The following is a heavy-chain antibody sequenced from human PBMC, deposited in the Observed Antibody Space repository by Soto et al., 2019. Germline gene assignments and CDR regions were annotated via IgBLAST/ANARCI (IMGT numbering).Heavy chain of an antibody. CDR1: GGSFTDYY. J-gene: IGHJ6*02. Sequence: SETLSLTCAVYGGSFTDYYWTWIRQPPGKGLEWIGEISHSGATNYNPSLKSRVTISENTSKNQVSLKLTSVTAADTAVFYWARGNHYYGMDVWGQGTTVTVSS. CDR3: ARGNHYYGMDV. V-gene: IGHV4-34*01. CDR2: ISHSGAT.